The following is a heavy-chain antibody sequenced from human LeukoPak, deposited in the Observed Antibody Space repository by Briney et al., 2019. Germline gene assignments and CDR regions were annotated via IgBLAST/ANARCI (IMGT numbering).Heavy chain of an antibody. CDR3: AREGAEGATIRYYDAFDI. CDR1: GYTFTGYY. CDR2: INPNSGGT. Sequence: ASVKVSCKASGYTFTGYYMHWVRQAPGQGLEWMGWINPNSGGTNYAQKFQGRVTMTRDTSISTAYMELSRLRSDDTAVYYCAREGAEGATIRYYDAFDIWGQGTMVTVSS. J-gene: IGHJ3*02. V-gene: IGHV1-2*02. D-gene: IGHD1-26*01.